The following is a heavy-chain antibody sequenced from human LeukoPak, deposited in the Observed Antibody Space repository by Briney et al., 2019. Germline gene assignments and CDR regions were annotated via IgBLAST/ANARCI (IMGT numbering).Heavy chain of an antibody. D-gene: IGHD3-16*02. V-gene: IGHV3-30*04. Sequence: TGGSLRLSCAASGFTFSSYAMHWVRQAPGKGLEWVAVISYDGSNKYYADSVKGRFTISRDNSKNTLYLQMNSLRAEDTAVYYCAREGGYVWGSYRPFDYWGQGTLVTVSS. J-gene: IGHJ4*02. CDR2: ISYDGSNK. CDR1: GFTFSSYA. CDR3: AREGGYVWGSYRPFDY.